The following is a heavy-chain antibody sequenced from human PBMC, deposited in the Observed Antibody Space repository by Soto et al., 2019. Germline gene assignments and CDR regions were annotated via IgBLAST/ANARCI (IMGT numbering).Heavy chain of an antibody. J-gene: IGHJ4*02. Sequence: PSETLSLTCTVSGGSISSGDYYWSWIRQPPGKGLEWIGYIYYSGSTYYNPSLKSRVTISVDTSKNQFSLKLSSVTDADTAVYYCARGATSSHFDYWGQRTLVTVSP. D-gene: IGHD1-26*01. CDR2: IYYSGST. CDR1: GGSISSGDYY. V-gene: IGHV4-30-4*01. CDR3: ARGATSSHFDY.